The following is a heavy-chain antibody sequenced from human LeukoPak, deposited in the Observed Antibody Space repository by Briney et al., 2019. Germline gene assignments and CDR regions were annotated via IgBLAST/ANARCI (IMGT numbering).Heavy chain of an antibody. V-gene: IGHV4-4*07. Sequence: PSETLSLTCTVSGGSISSYYWNWIRQPAGKGLEWIGRIYTSGSTNYNPSLKSRVTMSVGTSKSQFSLKLTSVTAADTAVYYCARGLGSSTSWDYWGQGTLVTVSS. D-gene: IGHD2-2*01. CDR3: ARGLGSSTSWDY. J-gene: IGHJ4*02. CDR1: GGSISSYY. CDR2: IYTSGST.